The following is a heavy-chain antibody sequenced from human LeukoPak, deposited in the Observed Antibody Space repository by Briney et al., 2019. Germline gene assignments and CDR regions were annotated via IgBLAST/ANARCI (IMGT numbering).Heavy chain of an antibody. CDR2: IIPIFGTA. V-gene: IGHV1-69*05. J-gene: IGHJ6*03. CDR3: AREGGITMVRGYYYYYMDV. Sequence: ASVKVSCKASGGTFSSYAISWVRQAPGQGLEWMGGIIPIFGTANYAQKFQGRVTITTDESTSTAYMELSSLRSEDTAVYYCAREGGITMVRGYYYYYMDVWGKGTTVTVSS. CDR1: GGTFSSYA. D-gene: IGHD3-10*01.